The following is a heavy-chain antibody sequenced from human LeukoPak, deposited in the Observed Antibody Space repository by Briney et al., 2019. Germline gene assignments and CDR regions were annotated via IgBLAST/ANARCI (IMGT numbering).Heavy chain of an antibody. Sequence: ASVKVSCKASGYTFTSYAMHWVRQAPGQRLEWMGWINAGNGNTKYSQKFQGRVTITRDTSASTAYMELSSLRSEDTAVYYCARVRRVGAGAFDIWGQGTMVTVSS. V-gene: IGHV1-3*01. CDR3: ARVRRVGAGAFDI. CDR2: INAGNGNT. D-gene: IGHD1-26*01. J-gene: IGHJ3*02. CDR1: GYTFTSYA.